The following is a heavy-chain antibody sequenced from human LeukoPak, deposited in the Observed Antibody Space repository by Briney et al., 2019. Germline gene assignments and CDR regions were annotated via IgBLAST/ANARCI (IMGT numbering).Heavy chain of an antibody. CDR2: INPNSGGT. V-gene: IGHV1-2*02. CDR3: ARGASGGYYVGEIDY. CDR1: GFSFSSYA. D-gene: IGHD3-22*01. Sequence: PGRSLRLSCAASGFSFSSYAIHWVRQAPGQGLEWMGWINPNSGGTNYAQKFQGRVTMTRDTSISTAYMELSRLRSDDTAVYYCARGASGGYYVGEIDYWGQGTLVTVSS. J-gene: IGHJ4*02.